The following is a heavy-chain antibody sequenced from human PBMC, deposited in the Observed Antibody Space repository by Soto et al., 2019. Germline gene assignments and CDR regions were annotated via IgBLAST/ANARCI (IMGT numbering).Heavy chain of an antibody. CDR2: ISGSGGST. CDR3: AKLWDNPYGDYRPYYFDY. D-gene: IGHD4-17*01. Sequence: HPGGSLRLSCAASGFTFSSYAMSWVRQAPGKGLEWVSAISGSGGSTYYADSVKGRFTISRDNSKNTLYLQMNSLRAEDTAVYYCAKLWDNPYGDYRPYYFDYWGQGTLVTVSS. CDR1: GFTFSSYA. V-gene: IGHV3-23*01. J-gene: IGHJ4*02.